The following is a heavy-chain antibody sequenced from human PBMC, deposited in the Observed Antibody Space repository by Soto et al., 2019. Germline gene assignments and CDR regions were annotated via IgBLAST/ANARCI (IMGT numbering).Heavy chain of an antibody. CDR2: INSDGSST. CDR1: GYTLSSYW. V-gene: IGHV3-74*01. CDR3: SGPGGFDC. D-gene: IGHD6-19*01. Sequence: EVQLVESGGGLVQPGGSLRLSCAASGYTLSSYWMHWVRQAPGKGLVWVSRINSDGSSTSYADSVKGRFTISRDNAKNTLYLQMNSLRAEDTAVYYTSGPGGFDCWGQGTLVTVSS. J-gene: IGHJ4*02.